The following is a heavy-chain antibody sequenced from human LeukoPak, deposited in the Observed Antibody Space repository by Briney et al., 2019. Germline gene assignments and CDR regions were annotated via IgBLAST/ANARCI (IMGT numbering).Heavy chain of an antibody. V-gene: IGHV4-39*07. CDR3: ARERITGTVGGSLGFDY. CDR2: IYYSGST. D-gene: IGHD1-20*01. CDR1: GGSISSSSYY. Sequence: PSETLSLTCTVSGGSISSSSYYWGWIRQPPGKGLEWIGSIYYSGSTNYNPSLKSRVTISVDTSKNQFSLKLSSVTAADTAVYYCARERITGTVGGSLGFDYWGQGTLVTVSS. J-gene: IGHJ4*02.